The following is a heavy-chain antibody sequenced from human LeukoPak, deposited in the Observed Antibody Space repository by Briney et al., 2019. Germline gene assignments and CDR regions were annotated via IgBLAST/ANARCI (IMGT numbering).Heavy chain of an antibody. J-gene: IGHJ6*02. V-gene: IGHV3-48*02. CDR3: AREKTIFGSSSGMDV. D-gene: IGHD3-3*01. CDR2: ISSSSSTI. Sequence: GGSLRLSCAASGFTFSSYSMNWVRQAPGKGLEWVSYISSSSSTIYYADSVKGRFTISRDNAKNSLYLQMNSLRDEDTAVYYCAREKTIFGSSSGMDVWGQGTTVTVSS. CDR1: GFTFSSYS.